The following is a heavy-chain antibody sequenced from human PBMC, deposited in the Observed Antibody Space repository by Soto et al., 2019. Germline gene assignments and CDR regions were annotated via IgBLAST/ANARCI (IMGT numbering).Heavy chain of an antibody. V-gene: IGHV1-18*01. Sequence: QVQLVQSGAEVKKPGASVKVSCKASGYTFTSYGISWVRQAPGQGLEWMGWISAYNGNTNYAQKLQGRVTMTTDTSTSTAYMELRSLRSDDTAVYYCARSGPRVPAAMDPPLTNWFDPWGQGTLVTVSS. CDR1: GYTFTSYG. J-gene: IGHJ5*02. CDR3: ARSGPRVPAAMDPPLTNWFDP. CDR2: ISAYNGNT. D-gene: IGHD2-2*01.